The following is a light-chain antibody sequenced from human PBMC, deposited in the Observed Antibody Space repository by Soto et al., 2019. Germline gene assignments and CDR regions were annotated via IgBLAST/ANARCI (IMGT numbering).Light chain of an antibody. J-gene: IGKJ1*01. CDR1: QSVSNNY. CDR2: GAS. CDR3: QQYGSSGT. Sequence: DIVLTQSPGTLSVSPGETATLSCRASQSVSNNYLAWYQQKPGQAPRLLIYGASNRATGIPDRFSGSGSGTDFTLTISRLEPEDFAVYYCQQYGSSGTFGQGTKVDIK. V-gene: IGKV3-20*01.